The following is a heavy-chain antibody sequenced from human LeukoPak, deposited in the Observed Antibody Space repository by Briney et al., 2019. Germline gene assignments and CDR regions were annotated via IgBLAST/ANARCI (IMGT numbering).Heavy chain of an antibody. V-gene: IGHV3-21*01. Sequence: GGSLRLSCSASGFPFSSYSMNWVRQAPGKGLEWVSSISSTNEIYCADSVKGRFNISRDNAKNSLYLQMNSLRTGDTAVYYCARGEQLGHLEYFQHWGQGTLVAVSS. CDR1: GFPFSSYS. J-gene: IGHJ1*01. D-gene: IGHD6-13*01. CDR2: ISSTNEI. CDR3: ARGEQLGHLEYFQH.